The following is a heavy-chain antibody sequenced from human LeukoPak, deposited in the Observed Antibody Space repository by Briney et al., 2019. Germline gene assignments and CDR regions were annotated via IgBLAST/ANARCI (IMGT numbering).Heavy chain of an antibody. CDR3: AKEGFDY. Sequence: GGSLRRSCAASGFTFDDYAMHWVRQAPGKGLEWVSGISWNSGSIGYADSVKGRFTISRDNAKNSLYLQMNSLRAEDTALYYCAKEGFDYWGQGTLVTVSS. CDR1: GFTFDDYA. CDR2: ISWNSGSI. V-gene: IGHV3-9*01. J-gene: IGHJ4*02.